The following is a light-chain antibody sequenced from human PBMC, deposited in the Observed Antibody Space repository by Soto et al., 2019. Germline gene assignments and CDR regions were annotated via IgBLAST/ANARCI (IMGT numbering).Light chain of an antibody. Sequence: QSALTQPPSASGSPGQSVTISCTGTGSDVGGYNYVSWYQQHPGKAPKLMIYEGSKRPSGVSNRFSGSKSGNTASLTISGLQAEDEADYYCCSYAGSSSVVFGGGTQLTVL. CDR3: CSYAGSSSVV. CDR2: EGS. J-gene: IGLJ2*01. V-gene: IGLV2-23*01. CDR1: GSDVGGYNY.